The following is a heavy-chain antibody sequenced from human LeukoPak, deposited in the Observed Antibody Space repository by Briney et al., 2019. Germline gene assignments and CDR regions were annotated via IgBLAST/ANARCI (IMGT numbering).Heavy chain of an antibody. CDR2: ISYDGGNK. CDR1: GFTFRSFA. CDR3: GRAPGDVLTGYYLDH. V-gene: IGHV3-30*04. Sequence: GGSLRLSCAASGFTFRSFAMHWVRQAPGKGLERAAVISYDGGNKYYADSVEGRFTISRDNSKNTLYLQMNSLRAVDTAVYYCGRAPGDVLTGYYLDHWGQGSLVTVSS. J-gene: IGHJ4*02. D-gene: IGHD3-9*01.